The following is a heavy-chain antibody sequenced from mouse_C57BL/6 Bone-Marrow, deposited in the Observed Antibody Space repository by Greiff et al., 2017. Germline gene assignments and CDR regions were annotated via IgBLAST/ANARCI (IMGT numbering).Heavy chain of an antibody. D-gene: IGHD2-4*01. V-gene: IGHV1-52*01. J-gene: IGHJ1*03. CDR2: IDPSDSET. CDR1: GYTFTSYW. Sequence: VQLQQPGAELVRPGSSVKLSCKASGYTFTSYWMHWVKQRPIQGLEWIGNIDPSDSETHYNQKFKDKATLTVDKSSSTAYMQLSSLTSEDSAVYYCARDYDYNAYFDVWGTGTTVTVSS. CDR3: ARDYDYNAYFDV.